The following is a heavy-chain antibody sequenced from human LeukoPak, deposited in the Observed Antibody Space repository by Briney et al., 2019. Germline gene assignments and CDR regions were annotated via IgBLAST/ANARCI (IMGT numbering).Heavy chain of an antibody. CDR3: ARAEDCSSTSCYLYYFDY. V-gene: IGHV1-18*01. Sequence: ASVKVSCKASGYTFTSYGISWVRQAPGQGLEWMGWISAYNGNTNYAQKLQGRVTMTTDTSTSTAYMELRSLRSDDTAVCYCARAEDCSSTSCYLYYFDYWGQGTLVTVSS. CDR2: ISAYNGNT. CDR1: GYTFTSYG. D-gene: IGHD2-2*01. J-gene: IGHJ4*02.